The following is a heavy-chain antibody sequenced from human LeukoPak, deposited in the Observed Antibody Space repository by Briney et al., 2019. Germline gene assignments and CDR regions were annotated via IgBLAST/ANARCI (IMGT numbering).Heavy chain of an antibody. D-gene: IGHD3-10*01. J-gene: IGHJ4*02. V-gene: IGHV3-48*03. CDR1: GFTFSSYD. CDR3: ARHLRGVRGAFDY. CDR2: ISSGSII. Sequence: PGGSLRLSCAASGFTFSSYDMNWVRQAPGKGLEWVSYISSGSIINYADSVKGRFTISRDNAKNSLYLQMNSLRAEDTAVYYCARHLRGVRGAFDYWGQGTLVTVSS.